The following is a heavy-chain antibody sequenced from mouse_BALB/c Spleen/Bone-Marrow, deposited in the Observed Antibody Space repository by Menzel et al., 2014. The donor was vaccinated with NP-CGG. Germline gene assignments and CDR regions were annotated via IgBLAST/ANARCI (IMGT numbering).Heavy chain of an antibody. V-gene: IGHV2-9*02. Sequence: QVQLQQSGPGLVAPSQSLSITCTVSGFSLTSYGVHWVRQPPGKGLEWLGVIWAGGSTNYNSALMSRLSISKDNSKSQVFLKINSLQTDDTAMYYCARYYLYAMDYWGQGTSVTVSS. CDR2: IWAGGST. J-gene: IGHJ4*01. CDR3: ARYYLYAMDY. D-gene: IGHD1-1*02. CDR1: GFSLTSYG.